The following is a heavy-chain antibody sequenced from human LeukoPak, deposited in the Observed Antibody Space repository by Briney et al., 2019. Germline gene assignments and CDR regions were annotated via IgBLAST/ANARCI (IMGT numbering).Heavy chain of an antibody. D-gene: IGHD2-15*01. V-gene: IGHV3-48*03. J-gene: IGHJ6*02. Sequence: GGSLRLSRAVSGFNFSSYEMNWVRQATGEGLEWGSYISSRGTTIYYVDSVKGRFTISRVNAKDPLYLQMNSLRAEDTALYYCARVRSGLHVDVWGQGTTVTVSS. CDR3: ARVRSGLHVDV. CDR1: GFNFSSYE. CDR2: ISSRGTTI.